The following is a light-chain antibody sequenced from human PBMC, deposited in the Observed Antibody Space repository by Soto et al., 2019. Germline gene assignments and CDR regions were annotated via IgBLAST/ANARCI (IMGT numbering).Light chain of an antibody. Sequence: QSALTQPASVSGSAGQSITISCSGTMRDVGAYNLVSWYQQHPGTAPKLIIYEVRNRPSGISSRFSGSRSGNTASLTISGLQAEDEADYHCNSYTTSSSVVFGGGTKLTVL. V-gene: IGLV2-14*01. CDR2: EVR. J-gene: IGLJ2*01. CDR3: NSYTTSSSVV. CDR1: MRDVGAYNL.